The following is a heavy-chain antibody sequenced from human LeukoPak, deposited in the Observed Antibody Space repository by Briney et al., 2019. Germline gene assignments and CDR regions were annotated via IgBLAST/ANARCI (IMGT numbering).Heavy chain of an antibody. CDR1: GFTFTSYA. J-gene: IGHJ4*02. D-gene: IGHD5-12*01. Sequence: GGSLRLSCAASGFTFTSYAMNWVRQAPGKGLEWVSAISGSGVSTYYADSVKGRFTISRDNAKNSLYLQMNSLRAEDTAVYYCARDLDIVATFYPSPDYWGQGTLVTVSS. CDR3: ARDLDIVATFYPSPDY. V-gene: IGHV3-23*01. CDR2: ISGSGVST.